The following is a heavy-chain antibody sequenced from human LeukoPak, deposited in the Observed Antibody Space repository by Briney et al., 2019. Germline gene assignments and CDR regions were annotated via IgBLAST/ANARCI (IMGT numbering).Heavy chain of an antibody. CDR1: GFTFNNYA. Sequence: GGSLRLSCAASGFTFNNYAMSWVRQAPGKGLEWVSAISGRGGSTYYADSVRGRFTISRDNSKNTLYLQMNSLRAEDTALYYCAKDIWLGTSGSYSAFDMWGQGAMVTVSS. CDR3: AKDIWLGTSGSYSAFDM. D-gene: IGHD3-10*01. J-gene: IGHJ3*02. CDR2: ISGRGGST. V-gene: IGHV3-23*01.